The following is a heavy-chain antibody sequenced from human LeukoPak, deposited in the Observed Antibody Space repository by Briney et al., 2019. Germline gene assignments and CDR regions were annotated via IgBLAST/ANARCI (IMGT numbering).Heavy chain of an antibody. CDR2: MNPNRGNT. J-gene: IGHJ6*02. Sequence: ASVKVSCKASGYTFTSYDINWVRQATGQGLEWMGWMNPNRGNTGYAQKFQGRVTMTRHTSIRTAYMELRSLRSEATAVYYCARDYSMASVDYYAMDVWGQGTTVTVSS. CDR1: GYTFTSYD. CDR3: ARDYSMASVDYYAMDV. D-gene: IGHD4-11*01. V-gene: IGHV1-8*01.